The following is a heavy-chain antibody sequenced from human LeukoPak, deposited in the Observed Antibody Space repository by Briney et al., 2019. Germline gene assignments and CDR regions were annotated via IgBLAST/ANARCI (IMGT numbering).Heavy chain of an antibody. CDR1: GFTFSSYA. D-gene: IGHD6-13*01. CDR2: IIGSGSST. CDR3: AKDRAQQLVLDF. Sequence: GGSLRLSCAASGFTFSSYAMSWVRQAPGKGLEWVSAIIGSGSSTYYADSVKGRFPISRDNSKNTLFLQMNSLRAEDTAVYYCAKDRAQQLVLDFWGQGTLVTVSS. V-gene: IGHV3-23*01. J-gene: IGHJ4*02.